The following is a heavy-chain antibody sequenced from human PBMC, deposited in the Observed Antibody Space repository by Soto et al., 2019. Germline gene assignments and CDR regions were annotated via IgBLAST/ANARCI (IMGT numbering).Heavy chain of an antibody. Sequence: PSETLSLTCNMSGDSYSISTYSWSWIRQPPGKALHWIGFIYQSGVTSYNPSLTSRVSISLDRSNNQCSLKLKSVTAADTAVYFCAGMPYPSGLRFDPWGPGTLVTVSS. CDR3: AGMPYPSGLRFDP. CDR1: GDSYSISTYS. CDR2: IYQSGVT. D-gene: IGHD6-19*01. J-gene: IGHJ5*02. V-gene: IGHV4-30-2*01.